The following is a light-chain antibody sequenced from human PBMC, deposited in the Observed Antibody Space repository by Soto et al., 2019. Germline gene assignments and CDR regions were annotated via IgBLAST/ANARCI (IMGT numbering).Light chain of an antibody. CDR2: EVS. V-gene: IGLV2-8*01. CDR1: SSDVGGYNS. CDR3: SSYTGSNNFVV. Sequence: QSALTQPPSASGSPGQSVTISCTGTSSDVGGYNSVSWYQQHPGKAPKLMIYEVSKRPSGVPDRFSGSKSGNTASLTVSGLQADDEADYYCSSYTGSNNFVVFGGGTKVTVL. J-gene: IGLJ2*01.